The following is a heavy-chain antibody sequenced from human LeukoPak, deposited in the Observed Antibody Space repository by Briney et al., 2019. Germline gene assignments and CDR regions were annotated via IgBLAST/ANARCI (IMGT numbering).Heavy chain of an antibody. CDR2: IYYSGDT. V-gene: IGHV4-39*01. CDR1: GGSFSSGNYH. CDR3: VRYCRSSDYYHFDH. D-gene: IGHD4-17*01. J-gene: IGHJ4*02. Sequence: PSETLSLTCTVSGGSFSSGNYHWDWIRQPPGKGLGWIASIYYSGDTYYNPSLKSRVTISVDTSKNQYSLKLSSVTAADTAVYHCVRYCRSSDYYHFDHWGQGTLVTVSS.